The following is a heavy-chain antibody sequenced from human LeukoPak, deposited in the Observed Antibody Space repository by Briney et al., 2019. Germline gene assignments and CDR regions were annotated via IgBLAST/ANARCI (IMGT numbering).Heavy chain of an antibody. CDR3: AWGGGSGEYREY. Sequence: PGGSLRLSCAASGFTFSNYWMSWVRQAPGKGLEWVANTKQDGSERYYVDSVKGRFTISRDNAKNSLYLQMNSLRAEDTAVYYCAWGGGSGEYREYWGQGTLVTVSS. J-gene: IGHJ4*02. V-gene: IGHV3-7*03. D-gene: IGHD3-10*01. CDR2: TKQDGSER. CDR1: GFTFSNYW.